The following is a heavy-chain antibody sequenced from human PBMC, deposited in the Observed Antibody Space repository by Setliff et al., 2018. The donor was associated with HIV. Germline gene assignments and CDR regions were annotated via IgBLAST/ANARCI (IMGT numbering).Heavy chain of an antibody. Sequence: SETLSLTCTVSGGSITNYYWSWIRQPPGKGLEWIGFIYYSGSTNYNPSLKSQASISVDTSRNEFSLKLSSVTAADTAVYFCARGGAFCGRDSCYYLDYWGQGNPVTVSS. J-gene: IGHJ4*02. V-gene: IGHV4-59*12. CDR2: IYYSGST. CDR3: ARGGAFCGRDSCYYLDY. D-gene: IGHD2-21*02. CDR1: GGSITNYY.